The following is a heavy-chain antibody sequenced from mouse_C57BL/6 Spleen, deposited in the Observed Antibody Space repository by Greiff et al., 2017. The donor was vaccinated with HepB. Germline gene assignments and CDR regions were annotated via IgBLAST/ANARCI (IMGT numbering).Heavy chain of an antibody. V-gene: IGHV1-26*01. D-gene: IGHD2-5*01. J-gene: IGHJ2*01. CDR1: GYTFTDYY. CDR3: ARRSFYYSNYVDYFDY. Sequence: EVQLQQSGPELVKPGASVKISCKASGYTFTDYYMNWVKQSHGKSLEWIGDINPNNGGTSYNQKFKGKATLTVDKSSSTAYMELRSLTSEDSAVYYCARRSFYYSNYVDYFDYWGQGTTLTVSS. CDR2: INPNNGGT.